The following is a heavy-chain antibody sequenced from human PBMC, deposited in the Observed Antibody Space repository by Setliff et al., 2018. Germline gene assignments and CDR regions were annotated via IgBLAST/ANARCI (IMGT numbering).Heavy chain of an antibody. V-gene: IGHV3-30*02. CDR2: IHYEGGTA. Sequence: PGGSLRLSCGASGFVFSSYGLHWVRQAPGKGLEWVAYIHYEGGTAHYADSVKGRFTISRDNSKNTVSLQMSSLRPEDSAVYFCRLWFRELLRDYWGQGTLVTVSS. CDR1: GFVFSSYG. D-gene: IGHD3-10*01. CDR3: RLWFRELLRDY. J-gene: IGHJ4*02.